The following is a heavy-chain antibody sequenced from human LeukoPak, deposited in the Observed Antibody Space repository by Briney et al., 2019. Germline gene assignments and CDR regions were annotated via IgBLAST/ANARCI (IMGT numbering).Heavy chain of an antibody. J-gene: IGHJ3*02. D-gene: IGHD3-16*01. CDR1: GGSISSGSYY. V-gene: IGHV4-61*02. CDR2: IYTSGST. CDR3: ARTVYHAFDI. Sequence: SQTLSLTCTVSGGSISSGSYYWSWIRQPAGKGLEWIGRIYTSGSTNYNSSLKSRVTISVDTSKNQFSLKLSSVTAADTAVYYCARTVYHAFDIWGQGTMVTVSS.